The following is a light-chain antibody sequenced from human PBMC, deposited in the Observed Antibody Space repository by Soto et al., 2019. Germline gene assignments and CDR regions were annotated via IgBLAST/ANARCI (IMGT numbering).Light chain of an antibody. J-gene: IGKJ4*01. CDR3: QRYNSYSLT. CDR2: KAS. Sequence: DIQMPQSPSTLSASVGDRVTITCRASQSISSWLAWYQQKPGKAPKLLIYKASSLESGVPSRFSGSGSGTEFTLTIISLKPDDFANYYCQRYNSYSLTFGGGNKVEIK. V-gene: IGKV1-5*03. CDR1: QSISSW.